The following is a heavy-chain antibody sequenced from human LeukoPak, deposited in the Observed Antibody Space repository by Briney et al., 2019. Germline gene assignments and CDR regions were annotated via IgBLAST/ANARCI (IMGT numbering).Heavy chain of an antibody. V-gene: IGHV3-23*01. CDR3: AKDFLLYDSSTYFDY. J-gene: IGHJ4*02. Sequence: PGGSLRLSCAASGFTFIRYAMSWVRQAPGKGLEWVSFITAGGTNTNYADSVKGRFTISRDNSKNTLYLQMNSLRAEDTAVYYCAKDFLLYDSSTYFDYWGQGTLVTVSS. D-gene: IGHD3-22*01. CDR2: ITAGGTNT. CDR1: GFTFIRYA.